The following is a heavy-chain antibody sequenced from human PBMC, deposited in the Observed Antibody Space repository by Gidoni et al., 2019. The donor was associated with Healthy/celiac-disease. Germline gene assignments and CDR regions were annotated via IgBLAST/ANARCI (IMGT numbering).Heavy chain of an antibody. CDR3: ATTYYYDSSGPPYYYGMDV. CDR1: GFTVSSNY. J-gene: IGHJ6*02. D-gene: IGHD3-22*01. CDR2: IYSGGST. Sequence: EVQLVESGGGLIQPGGSLRLSCAASGFTVSSNYMSWVRQAPGKGLEWVSVIYSGGSTYYADSVKGRFTISRDNSKNTLYLQMNSLRAEDTAVYYCATTYYYDSSGPPYYYGMDVWGQGTTVTVSS. V-gene: IGHV3-53*01.